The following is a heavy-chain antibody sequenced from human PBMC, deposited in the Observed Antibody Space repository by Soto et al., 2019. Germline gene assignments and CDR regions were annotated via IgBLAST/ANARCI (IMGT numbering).Heavy chain of an antibody. V-gene: IGHV4-31*03. CDR2: IYYSGST. CDR3: ARGWGGYFQH. J-gene: IGHJ1*01. D-gene: IGHD3-16*01. CDR1: GGSISSGGYY. Sequence: QVQLQESGPGLVKPSQTLSLTCTVSGGSISSGGYYWSWIRQHPGKGLEWIGYIYYSGSTYYNPSLKMRFTISVDTSKNQLSLKLSSVTAADTAVYYCARGWGGYFQHWGQGTLVTVSS.